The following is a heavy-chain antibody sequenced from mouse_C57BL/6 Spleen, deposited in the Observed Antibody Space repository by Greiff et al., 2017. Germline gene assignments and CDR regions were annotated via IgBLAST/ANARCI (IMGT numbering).Heavy chain of an antibody. Sequence: QVQLKQPGAELVKPGASVKLSCKASGYTFTSYWMQWVKQRPGQGLEWIGEIDPSDSYTNYNQKFKGKATLTVDTSSSTAYMQLSSLTSEDSAVYYCARRRGDFDVWGTGTTVTVSS. CDR2: IDPSDSYT. J-gene: IGHJ1*03. CDR1: GYTFTSYW. CDR3: ARRRGDFDV. V-gene: IGHV1-50*01.